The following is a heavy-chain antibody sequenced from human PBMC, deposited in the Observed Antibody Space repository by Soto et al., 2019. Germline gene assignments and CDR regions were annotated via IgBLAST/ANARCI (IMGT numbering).Heavy chain of an antibody. CDR2: ISAANGST. V-gene: IGHV1-3*01. Sequence: GASVSVSCKASGYTFTSYEIHWVRLAPGHRPEWMGWISAANGSTKYSQQFKDRLTLPRDTSASHASLELSGPRSDDTAMFYCARADCSRTSCLSAFDFRGSATLLTLSS. J-gene: IGHJ4*02. CDR1: GYTFTSYE. D-gene: IGHD2-2*01. CDR3: ARADCSRTSCLSAFDF.